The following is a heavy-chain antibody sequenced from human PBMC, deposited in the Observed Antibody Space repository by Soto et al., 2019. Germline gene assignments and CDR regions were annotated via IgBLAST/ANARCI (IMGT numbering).Heavy chain of an antibody. CDR2: ISQDGTDT. CDR3: ARDPLSYGDYAQTYWYFDL. V-gene: IGHV3-7*01. D-gene: IGHD4-17*01. J-gene: IGHJ2*01. Sequence: GGSLRLSCGASGITFSRCLMSWVRQAPGKGLEWVASISQDGTDTDYVDTVKGRFAIPRDNPKNSLYLQMNSLRADDTAVYYCARDPLSYGDYAQTYWYFDLWGRGTRVTVSS. CDR1: GITFSRCL.